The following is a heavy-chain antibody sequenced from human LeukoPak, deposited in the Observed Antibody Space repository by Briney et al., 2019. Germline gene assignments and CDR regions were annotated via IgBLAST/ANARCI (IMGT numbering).Heavy chain of an antibody. V-gene: IGHV4-30-4*07. CDR1: GGSISSGGYS. CDR3: ARHLDLEYYDILTGHSYHDPKNWFDP. Sequence: SETLSLTCAVSGGSISSGGYSWSWIRQPPGKGLEWIGYIYYSGSTYYNPSLKSRVTISVDTSKNQFSLKLSSVTAADTAVYYCARHLDLEYYDILTGHSYHDPKNWFDPWGQGTLVTVSS. J-gene: IGHJ5*02. D-gene: IGHD3-9*01. CDR2: IYYSGST.